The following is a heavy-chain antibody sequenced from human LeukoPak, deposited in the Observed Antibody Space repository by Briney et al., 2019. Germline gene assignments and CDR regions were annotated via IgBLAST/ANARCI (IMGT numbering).Heavy chain of an antibody. J-gene: IGHJ4*02. Sequence: PGGSLRLSCAASGLTFSSYAMSWVRQAPGKGLEWVSAISGSGGSTYYADSVKGRFTISRDNSKNTLYLQMNSLRAEDTAVYYCATAYNWNDGVDYWGQGTLVTVSS. CDR1: GLTFSSYA. CDR3: ATAYNWNDGVDY. CDR2: ISGSGGST. V-gene: IGHV3-23*01. D-gene: IGHD1-1*01.